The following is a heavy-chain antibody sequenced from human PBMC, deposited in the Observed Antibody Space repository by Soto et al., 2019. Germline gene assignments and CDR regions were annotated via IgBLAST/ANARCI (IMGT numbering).Heavy chain of an antibody. J-gene: IGHJ4*02. CDR3: ARVEQGTTVTTWGSDY. CDR2: ISYDGSNK. D-gene: IGHD4-17*01. CDR1: GFTFSSYA. Sequence: QVQLVESGGGVVQPGRSLRLSCAASGFTFSSYAMHWVRQAPGKGLEWVAVISYDGSNKYYADSVKGRFTISRDNSKNTLYLQMNSLRAEDTAVYYCARVEQGTTVTTWGSDYWGQGNLVTVSS. V-gene: IGHV3-30-3*01.